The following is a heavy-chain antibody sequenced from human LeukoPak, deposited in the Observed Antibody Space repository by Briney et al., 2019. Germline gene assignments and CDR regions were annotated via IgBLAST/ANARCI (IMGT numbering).Heavy chain of an antibody. CDR1: GFSFSYHW. D-gene: IGHD2-15*01. V-gene: IGHV3-74*01. J-gene: IGHJ4*02. CDR3: TTLAGPFDY. Sequence: GGSLRLSCATSGFSFSYHWMHWVRQAPGKGLVWVSRINRDGSTTNCADSVKGRFTISRDNAKNTLFLHMNSLRGEDTAVYYCTTLAGPFDYWGQGTLVTVSS. CDR2: INRDGSTT.